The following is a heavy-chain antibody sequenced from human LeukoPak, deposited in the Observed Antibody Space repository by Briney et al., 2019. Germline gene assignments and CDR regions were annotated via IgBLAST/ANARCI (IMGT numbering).Heavy chain of an antibody. V-gene: IGHV1-46*01. D-gene: IGHD1-26*01. CDR2: INPSGGST. CDR3: ARDFEVGATMGPGDNWFDP. J-gene: IGHJ5*02. Sequence: ASVKVSCKASGYTFTSYYMHWVRQAPRQGLEWMGIINPSGGSTSYAQKFQGRVTMTRDTSTSTVYMELSSLRSEDTAVYYCARDFEVGATMGPGDNWFDPWGQGTLVTVSS. CDR1: GYTFTSYY.